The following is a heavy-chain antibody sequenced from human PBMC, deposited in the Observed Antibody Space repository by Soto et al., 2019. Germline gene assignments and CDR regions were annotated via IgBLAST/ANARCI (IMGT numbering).Heavy chain of an antibody. CDR2: MNPNSGNT. CDR3: ERADYFDSSGYYPNVDY. Sequence: QVQLVQSWAEVKKPGASVKFSCKASGYTFTSYDINWVRQATGQGLEWMGWMNPNSGNTGSAQKFQGRVTMTRNTSISSAYMELGWLRSEVTAVYYCERADYFDSSGYYPNVDYGGQGTLVPVSS. CDR1: GYTFTSYD. D-gene: IGHD3-22*01. J-gene: IGHJ4*02. V-gene: IGHV1-8*01.